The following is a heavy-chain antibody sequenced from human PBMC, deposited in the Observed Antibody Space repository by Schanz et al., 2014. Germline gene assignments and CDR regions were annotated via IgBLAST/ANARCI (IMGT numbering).Heavy chain of an antibody. CDR3: AKQINYDILTVTRN. Sequence: EVQLLESGGGLVQPGGSLRLSCAASGFTFSSYAMSWVRQAPGKGLEWVPALSGSGGSTYYADSVKGRFTISRDNSKNTLYLQRNSLRAEDTAVYYCAKQINYDILTVTRNWGQGTLVTVSS. D-gene: IGHD3-9*01. CDR2: LSGSGGST. CDR1: GFTFSSYA. J-gene: IGHJ4*02. V-gene: IGHV3-23*01.